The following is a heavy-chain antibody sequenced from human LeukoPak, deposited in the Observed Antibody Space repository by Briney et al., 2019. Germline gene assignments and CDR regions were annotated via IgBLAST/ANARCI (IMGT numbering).Heavy chain of an antibody. CDR3: ARDGSGWYVFDY. CDR2: ISSSGSTI. CDR1: GFTFSSYE. V-gene: IGHV3-48*03. J-gene: IGHJ4*02. Sequence: GSLRLSCAASGFTFSSYEMNWVRQAPGKGLVWVSYISSSGSTIYYADSVKGRFTISRDNAKNSQYLQMNSLRAEDTAVYYCARDGSGWYVFDYWGQGTLVTVSS. D-gene: IGHD6-19*01.